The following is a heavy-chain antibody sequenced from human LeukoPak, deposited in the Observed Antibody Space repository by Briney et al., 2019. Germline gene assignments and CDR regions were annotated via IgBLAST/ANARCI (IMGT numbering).Heavy chain of an antibody. CDR3: ARQWEHTNWYFDL. J-gene: IGHJ2*01. CDR2: IYYSGST. D-gene: IGHD1-26*01. Sequence: SETLSLTCTVSGGSISSGDYYWSWIRQPPGKGLEWIGYIYYSGSTYYNPSLKSRVTISVDTSKNQFSLKLSSVTAADTAVYYCARQWEHTNWYFDLWGRGTLVTVSS. CDR1: GGSISSGDYY. V-gene: IGHV4-30-4*01.